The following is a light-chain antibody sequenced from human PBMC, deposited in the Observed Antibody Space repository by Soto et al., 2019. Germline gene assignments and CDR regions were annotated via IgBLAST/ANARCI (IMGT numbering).Light chain of an antibody. CDR2: GAS. Sequence: EIVLTQSPGTLSLSPGERATLSCRASHSVSSSYLAWYQQKPGQAPRLLIYGASSRATGIPDRFSGSGSGTDFTLTINRLEPEDFAVYYCQQYGSSGYTFGQGTKLEIK. CDR3: QQYGSSGYT. V-gene: IGKV3-20*01. J-gene: IGKJ2*01. CDR1: HSVSSSY.